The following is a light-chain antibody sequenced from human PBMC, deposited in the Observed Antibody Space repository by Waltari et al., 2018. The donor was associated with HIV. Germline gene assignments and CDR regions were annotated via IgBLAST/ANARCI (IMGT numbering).Light chain of an antibody. J-gene: IGLJ3*02. CDR2: DVS. V-gene: IGLV2-11*01. CDR3: CSYAGTSWV. Sequence: QSALPQPRSVSGSPGPSVTISCTGTSSDVGGYNSVSWYQQHPGKAPKLMIYDVSKRPSGVPDRFSGSKSGNTASLTISGLQAEDEADYYCCSYAGTSWVFGGGTKLSVL. CDR1: SSDVGGYNS.